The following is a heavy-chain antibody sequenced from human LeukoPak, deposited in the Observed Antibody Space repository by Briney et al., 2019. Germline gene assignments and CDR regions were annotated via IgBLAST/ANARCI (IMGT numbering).Heavy chain of an antibody. Sequence: ASVKVSSKVSGYTFTDYYMQCVRPPAGQGFEWMGWINPNDGDTNYRQKFQGRVTMTRDTSISTAHMEVSRLRSDDTAVYYCARANFLYCSSSTCLFDYWGQGTLVTVSS. CDR2: INPNDGDT. V-gene: IGHV1-2*02. CDR1: GYTFTDYY. CDR3: ARANFLYCSSSTCLFDY. J-gene: IGHJ4*02. D-gene: IGHD2-2*01.